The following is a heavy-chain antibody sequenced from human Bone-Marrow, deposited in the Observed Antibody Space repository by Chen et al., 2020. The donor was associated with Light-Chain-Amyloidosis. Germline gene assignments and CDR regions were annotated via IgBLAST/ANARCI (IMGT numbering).Heavy chain of an antibody. CDR3: ARRRDGYNFDY. D-gene: IGHD5-12*01. CDR1: GYTFPNYW. CDR2: IYPDDSDA. J-gene: IGHJ4*02. V-gene: IGHV5-51*01. Sequence: TGESLKISCKGSGYTFPNYWIGWVRQMPGKGLEWMGVIYPDDSDARYSPSFEGQVTISADKSITTAYLQWRSLKASDTAMYYCARRRDGYNFDYWGQGTLVTVSS.